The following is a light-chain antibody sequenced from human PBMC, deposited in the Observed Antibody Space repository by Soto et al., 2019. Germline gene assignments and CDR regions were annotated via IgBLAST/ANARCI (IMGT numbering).Light chain of an antibody. Sequence: EIVLTQSPATLSLSPGERATLSCRASQSVNIYLAWYQQKPGQAPRLLIYDASNRATGIPARFSGSGSGTDFTLTISSLEPEDIASYYCLQDYTYPWTFGQGTKVDI. V-gene: IGKV3-11*01. CDR1: QSVNIY. J-gene: IGKJ1*01. CDR2: DAS. CDR3: LQDYTYPWT.